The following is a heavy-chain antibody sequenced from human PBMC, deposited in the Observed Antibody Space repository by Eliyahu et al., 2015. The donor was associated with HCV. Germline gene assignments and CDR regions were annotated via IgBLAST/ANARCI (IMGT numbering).Heavy chain of an antibody. J-gene: IGHJ4*02. CDR3: ARDWVVGTAVAYYFDS. CDR1: GFTFSNYW. V-gene: IGHV3-7*01. Sequence: EVQLVESGGALVQPGGSLILSCEASGFTFSNYWMNWVRQAPGKGPEWVANINPGGSEKYYVDSVKGRFTISRDDAKNSLFLQIDSLRADDTAVYYCARDWVVGTAVAYYFDSWGQGTQVTVSS. D-gene: IGHD1-26*01. CDR2: INPGGSEK.